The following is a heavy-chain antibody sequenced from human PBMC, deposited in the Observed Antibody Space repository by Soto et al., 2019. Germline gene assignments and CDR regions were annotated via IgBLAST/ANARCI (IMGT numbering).Heavy chain of an antibody. Sequence: GASVKVSCKASGYTFTSYGISWVRQAPGQGLEWMGWISAYNGNTNYAQKLQGRVTMTTDTSTSTAYMELRSLRSDDTAVYYCARDVTGITIFGVVFSYYMDVWGKGTTVTVSS. J-gene: IGHJ6*03. D-gene: IGHD3-3*01. CDR1: GYTFTSYG. V-gene: IGHV1-18*01. CDR2: ISAYNGNT. CDR3: ARDVTGITIFGVVFSYYMDV.